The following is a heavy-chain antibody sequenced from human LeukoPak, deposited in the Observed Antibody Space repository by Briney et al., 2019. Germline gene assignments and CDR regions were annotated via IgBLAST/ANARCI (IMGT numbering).Heavy chain of an antibody. CDR3: ARMYSGTSYYFDF. Sequence: SETLSLTCSVSGVSISDYHWIWIRQPPAKGLEWMGYFSYSGSTRFNPSLKSRVTMSVDTSKNQFSLRLISVAAADTAVYYCARMYSGTSYYFDFWGQGTLVTVSS. CDR2: FSYSGST. CDR1: GVSISDYH. J-gene: IGHJ4*02. V-gene: IGHV4-59*01. D-gene: IGHD1-26*01.